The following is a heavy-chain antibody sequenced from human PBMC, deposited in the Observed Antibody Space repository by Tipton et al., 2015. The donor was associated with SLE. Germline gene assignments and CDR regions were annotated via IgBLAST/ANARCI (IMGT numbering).Heavy chain of an antibody. V-gene: IGHV1-8*01. J-gene: IGHJ4*02. CDR2: MNPNSGNT. CDR3: AAGGMIAFGGVIAPAD. Sequence: QSGAEVKKPGASVKVSCKASGYTFTSYDINWVRQATGQGLEWMGWMNPNSGNTGYAQKFQGRVTMTRNTSISTAYMELSSLRSEVSAVYYCAAGGMIAFGGVIAPADWGQGTLVTVSS. D-gene: IGHD3-16*02. CDR1: GYTFTSYD.